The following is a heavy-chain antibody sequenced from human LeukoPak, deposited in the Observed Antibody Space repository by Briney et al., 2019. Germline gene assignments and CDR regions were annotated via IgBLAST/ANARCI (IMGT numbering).Heavy chain of an antibody. Sequence: SVKVSCKASGGTFSSYAISWVRQAPGQGLEWMGGIIPIFGTANYAQKFQGRVTITADGSTSTAYMELSSLRPEDTAVYYCARLNVPYSSGPAFDYWGQGTLVTVSS. CDR3: ARLNVPYSSGPAFDY. CDR1: GGTFSSYA. CDR2: IIPIFGTA. D-gene: IGHD6-19*01. J-gene: IGHJ4*02. V-gene: IGHV1-69*13.